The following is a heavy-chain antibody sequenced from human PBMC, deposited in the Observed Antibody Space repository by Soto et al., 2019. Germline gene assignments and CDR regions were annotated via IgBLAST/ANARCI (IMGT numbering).Heavy chain of an antibody. D-gene: IGHD5-18*01. V-gene: IGHV4-31*03. CDR3: ARDRAAMVGDGMDV. CDR2: IYYSGSN. J-gene: IGHJ6*02. Sequence: SLSLTSTVSGGTISSGGYAWSWIRQHPGKGLEWIGYIYYSGSNYYNPSLKSRVTISVDTSKNQFSLKLRSVTAADTAVYYSARDRAAMVGDGMDVWGQGTTVTVSS. CDR1: GGTISSGGYA.